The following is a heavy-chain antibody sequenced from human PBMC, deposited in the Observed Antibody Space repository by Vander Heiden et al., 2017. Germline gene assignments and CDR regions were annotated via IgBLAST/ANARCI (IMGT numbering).Heavy chain of an antibody. CDR1: GGPFSSSA. V-gene: IGHV1-69*01. J-gene: IGHJ4*01. CDR3: ARDQGQGYGSGSYPDY. CDR2: IIPIFGTA. Sequence: QVQLVQSGAEVKKPGSSVKVSCKASGGPFSSSAISWVRQAPGQGLEWMGGIIPIFGTANYAQKFQGRVTITADESTSTAYMELSSLRSEDTAVYYCARDQGQGYGSGSYPDYWGHGTLVTVSS. D-gene: IGHD3-10*01.